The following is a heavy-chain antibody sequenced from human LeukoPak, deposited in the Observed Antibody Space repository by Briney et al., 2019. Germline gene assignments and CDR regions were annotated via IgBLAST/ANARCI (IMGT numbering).Heavy chain of an antibody. CDR2: IYTSGST. CDR3: AITRILWFGESTNWFDP. D-gene: IGHD3-10*01. CDR1: GGSISSYY. Sequence: SETLSLTCTVSGGSISSYYWSWIRQPAGKGLEWIGRIYTSGSTNYNPSLKSRVTMSVDTSKNQFSLKLSSVTAADTAVYYCAITRILWFGESTNWFDPWGQGTLVTVSS. V-gene: IGHV4-4*07. J-gene: IGHJ5*02.